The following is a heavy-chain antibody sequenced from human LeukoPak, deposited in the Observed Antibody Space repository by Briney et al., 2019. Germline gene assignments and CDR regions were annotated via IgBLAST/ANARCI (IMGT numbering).Heavy chain of an antibody. D-gene: IGHD5-18*01. V-gene: IGHV3-48*03. J-gene: IGHJ4*02. CDR2: ISSSGRNI. CDR1: GFTFSNYE. CDR3: ARDLVQLWSKDF. Sequence: QPGGSLRLSCAASGFTFSNYEFNWVRQAPGKGLEWVSYISSSGRNIYYADSVKGRFTIPRDNAKNSLYLQMNSLRAEDTAVYYCARDLVQLWSKDFWGQGTLVTVSS.